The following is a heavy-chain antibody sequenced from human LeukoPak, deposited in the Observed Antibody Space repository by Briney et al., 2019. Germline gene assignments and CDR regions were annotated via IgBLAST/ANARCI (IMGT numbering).Heavy chain of an antibody. Sequence: TEGSLRLSCAASGFTFSSYAMSWVRQAPGKGLEWVSAISGSGGSTYYADSVKGRFTISGDNSKNTLYLQMNSLRAEDTAVYYCAKRDNPYYFDYWGQGTLVTVSS. CDR1: GFTFSSYA. D-gene: IGHD1-1*01. CDR2: ISGSGGST. J-gene: IGHJ4*02. CDR3: AKRDNPYYFDY. V-gene: IGHV3-23*01.